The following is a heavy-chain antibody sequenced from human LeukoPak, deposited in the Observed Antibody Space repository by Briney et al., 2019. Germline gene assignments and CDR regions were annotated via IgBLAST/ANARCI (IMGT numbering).Heavy chain of an antibody. D-gene: IGHD2-2*01. J-gene: IGHJ5*02. CDR3: AREKGVVVPAAIRWFDP. CDR1: GGTFSSYA. Sequence: SVKVSCKASGGTFSSYAISWLRQAPGQGLEWMGGIIPIFGTANYAQKFQGRVTITADESTSTAYMELSSLRSEDTAVYYCAREKGVVVPAAIRWFDPWGQGTLVTVSS. CDR2: IIPIFGTA. V-gene: IGHV1-69*13.